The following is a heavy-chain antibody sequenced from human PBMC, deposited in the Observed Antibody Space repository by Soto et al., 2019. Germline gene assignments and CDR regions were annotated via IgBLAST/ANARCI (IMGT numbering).Heavy chain of an antibody. CDR2: IYSGGST. Sequence: EVQLVESGGGLVQPGGSLRLSCAASGFTVSSNYMSWVRQAPGKGLERVSVIYSGGSTYYADSVKGRFTISRHNSKNTLYLQMNSLRAEDTAVDYCASLGFGELSYYDYMDVWGKGTTVTVSS. V-gene: IGHV3-53*04. CDR1: GFTVSSNY. J-gene: IGHJ6*03. CDR3: ASLGFGELSYYDYMDV. D-gene: IGHD3-10*01.